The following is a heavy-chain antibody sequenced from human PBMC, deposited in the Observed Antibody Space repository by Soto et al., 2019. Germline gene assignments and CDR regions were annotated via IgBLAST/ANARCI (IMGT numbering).Heavy chain of an antibody. V-gene: IGHV4-31*03. D-gene: IGHD3-3*01. CDR2: IYYSGST. Sequence: QVQLQESGPGLVKPSQTLSLTCTVSGGSISSGGYYWSWIRQHPGKGLEWIGYIYYSGSTYYNPSLKSRVTISVATSKNQFSLKLSSVTAADTAVYYCATSRRYDFWSGSGDYWGQGTLVTVSS. CDR3: ATSRRYDFWSGSGDY. CDR1: GGSISSGGYY. J-gene: IGHJ4*02.